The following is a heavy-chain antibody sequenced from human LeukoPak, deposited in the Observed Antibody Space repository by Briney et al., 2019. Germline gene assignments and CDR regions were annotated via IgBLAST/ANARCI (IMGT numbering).Heavy chain of an antibody. J-gene: IGHJ5*02. D-gene: IGHD4-23*01. CDR2: IYYSGSA. CDR3: ARGGGNWFDP. V-gene: IGHV4-59*01. CDR1: GGSISSYY. Sequence: PSETLSLTCTVSGGSISSYYWSWIRHPPGKGLEWIGYIYYSGSANYNPSLKSRVTISVDTSKNQFSLKLSSVTAADTAVYYCARGGGNWFDPWGQGTLVTVSS.